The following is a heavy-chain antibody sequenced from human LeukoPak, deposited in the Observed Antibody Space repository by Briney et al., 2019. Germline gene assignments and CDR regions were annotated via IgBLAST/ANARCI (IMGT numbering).Heavy chain of an antibody. CDR1: GFTFSSYA. CDR3: AKVWAHDGSGNPYWHFDL. CDR2: ISGSGGST. Sequence: PGGSLRLSCAASGFTFSSYAMSWVRQAPGKGLEWVSSISGSGGSTYYADYVKGRFTISRDNSKNTLYLQMNSLRAEDTAVYYCAKVWAHDGSGNPYWHFDLWGRGTLVTVSS. D-gene: IGHD3-10*01. V-gene: IGHV3-23*01. J-gene: IGHJ2*01.